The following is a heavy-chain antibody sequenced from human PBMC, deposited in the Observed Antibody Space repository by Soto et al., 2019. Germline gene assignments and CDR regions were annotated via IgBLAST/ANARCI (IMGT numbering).Heavy chain of an antibody. CDR3: ARVTDSNFLY. CDR1: GGTFSSYA. D-gene: IGHD4-4*01. Sequence: SWQVSCQSSGGTFSSYAISWVRQAPGQGLQWMGGIIPISGTTNYAQKFQGRVTITADESTSTVYMELSSLRSEDTAVYYCARVTDSNFLYWGQGDLVTVSS. V-gene: IGHV1-69*13. CDR2: IIPISGTT. J-gene: IGHJ4*02.